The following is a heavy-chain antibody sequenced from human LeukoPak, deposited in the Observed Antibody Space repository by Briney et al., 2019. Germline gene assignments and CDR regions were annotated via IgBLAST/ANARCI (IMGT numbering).Heavy chain of an antibody. Sequence: ASVKVSCKASGYTFRSHLISWVRQAPGQGLEWMGWVSAYNGNTNYAQKFQGRVTMTTDASTSTAYMEMRSLRSEDTAVYYCARDVHGGYSYPRFDYWGQGTLVTVSS. CDR2: VSAYNGNT. CDR3: ARDVHGGYSYPRFDY. J-gene: IGHJ4*02. V-gene: IGHV1-18*01. CDR1: GYTFRSHL. D-gene: IGHD5-24*01.